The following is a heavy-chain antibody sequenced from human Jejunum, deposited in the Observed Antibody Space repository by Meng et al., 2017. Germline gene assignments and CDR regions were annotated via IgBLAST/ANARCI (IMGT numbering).Heavy chain of an antibody. Sequence: GGSLRLSCRASGFIFGDYVMSWFRQAPGKGLEGVGFIRSEGYGGTPEYAASVKGRFTISRDDSISIAYLQMNSLTTEDTAVYYCGRAFTMIGWAGADWGQGTLVTVSS. CDR2: IRSEGYGGTP. CDR1: GFIFGDYV. J-gene: IGHJ4*02. V-gene: IGHV3-49*03. CDR3: GRAFTMIGWAGAD. D-gene: IGHD3-22*01.